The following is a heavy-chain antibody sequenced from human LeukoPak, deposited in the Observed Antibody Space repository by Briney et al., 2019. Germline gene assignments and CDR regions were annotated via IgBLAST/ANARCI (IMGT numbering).Heavy chain of an antibody. D-gene: IGHD1-7*01. CDR2: IYHSGST. J-gene: IGHJ4*02. V-gene: IGHV4-38-2*01. CDR1: GYSISSGYY. Sequence: PSETLSLTCAVSGYSISSGYYWGWIRQPPGKGLEWIGSIYHSGSTYYNPSLKSRVTISVDTSKNQFSLKLSSVTAAETAVYYCASYITGTTVDYWGQGTLVTVSS. CDR3: ASYITGTTVDY.